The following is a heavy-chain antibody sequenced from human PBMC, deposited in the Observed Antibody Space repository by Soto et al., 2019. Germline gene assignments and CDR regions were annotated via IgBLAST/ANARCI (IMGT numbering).Heavy chain of an antibody. J-gene: IGHJ6*04. V-gene: IGHV4-4*07. D-gene: IGHD3-22*01. CDR1: GGSIRSYC. CDR3: AGGGSIVVGTRGLVDV. Sequence: QVQLQESGPPLVKPSETLSLTCTVSGGSIRSYCWPWIRQPPGEVLEWIGCICNSGATNYKPSLQSRVYISIDTQKHQFAGQLSAVTVADTAFYDCAGGGSIVVGTRGLVDVWGKGTTVTVSS. CDR2: ICNSGAT.